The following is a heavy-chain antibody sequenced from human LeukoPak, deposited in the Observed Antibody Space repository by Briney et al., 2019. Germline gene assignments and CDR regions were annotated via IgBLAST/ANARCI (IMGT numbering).Heavy chain of an antibody. J-gene: IGHJ3*02. CDR2: IWYDGSNQ. CDR1: GFTFTTYG. CDR3: AKDLHECPAFDI. V-gene: IGHV3-33*06. Sequence: PGRSLRLSCAASGFTFTTYGMHWVRQAPGKVLEWVAVIWYDGSNQYYADSVKGRFTISRDNSKNTLYLQMNSLRAEDTAVYYCAKDLHECPAFDIWGQGTMVTVSS.